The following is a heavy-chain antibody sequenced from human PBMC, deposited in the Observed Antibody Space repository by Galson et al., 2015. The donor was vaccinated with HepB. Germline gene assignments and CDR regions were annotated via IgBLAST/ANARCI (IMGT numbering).Heavy chain of an antibody. V-gene: IGHV6-1*01. CDR1: GDSVSSNSAA. CDR3: VREIDWAFEY. J-gene: IGHJ4*01. CDR2: TYYRSKWYN. D-gene: IGHD3-9*01. Sequence: CAISGDSVSSNSAAWNWIRQSPSRGLEWLGRTYYRSKWYNDFAVSVKSRITINPDTSKNQFSLQLNSVTPEDTALYYCVREIDWAFEYWGHGTLVTVSS.